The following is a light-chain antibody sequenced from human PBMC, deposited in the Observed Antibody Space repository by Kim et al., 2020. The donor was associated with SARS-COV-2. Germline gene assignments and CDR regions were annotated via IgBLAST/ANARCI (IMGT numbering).Light chain of an antibody. J-gene: IGKJ1*01. Sequence: SASVGDRVTITCRASQSISSWLAWYQQKPGKAPKLLIYKASSLESVVPSRCSGSGSGTEFTLTSSSLQPDDFATYYCQQYNSYWTFGQGTKVEIK. CDR2: KAS. V-gene: IGKV1-5*03. CDR3: QQYNSYWT. CDR1: QSISSW.